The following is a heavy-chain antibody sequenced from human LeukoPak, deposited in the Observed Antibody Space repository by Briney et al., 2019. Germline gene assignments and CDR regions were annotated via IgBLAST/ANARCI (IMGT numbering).Heavy chain of an antibody. CDR2: IKPDGSAQ. V-gene: IGHV3-7*03. J-gene: IGHJ6*03. CDR3: AKGLGGSFYYYYYMDV. CDR1: GFTFSSYA. D-gene: IGHD1-26*01. Sequence: PGGSLRLSCAASGFTFSSYAMSWVRQAPGKGLEWVATIKPDGSAQYYVDSVKGRFTISRDNAKNSLFLQINSLRAEDTAVYYCAKGLGGSFYYYYYMDVWGKGTTVTVSS.